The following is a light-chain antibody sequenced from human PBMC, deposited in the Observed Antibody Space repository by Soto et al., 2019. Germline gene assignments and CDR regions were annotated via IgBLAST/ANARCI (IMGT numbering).Light chain of an antibody. CDR1: SSDVGGYNY. CDR3: CSYAGTYTPYV. V-gene: IGLV2-14*03. Sequence: QSVLPKPASGYGSPGQSITISCPGTSSDVGGYNYVSWYQHHPGKAPKLIIYDVTNRPSGVPNRFSGSKSANTASLTISGLQAEDEADYYCCSYAGTYTPYVFATGTKVTVL. J-gene: IGLJ1*01. CDR2: DVT.